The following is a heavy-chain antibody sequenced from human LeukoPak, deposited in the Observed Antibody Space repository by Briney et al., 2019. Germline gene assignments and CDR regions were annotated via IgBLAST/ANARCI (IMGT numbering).Heavy chain of an antibody. J-gene: IGHJ4*02. V-gene: IGHV1-2*06. CDR3: ARDHCSGGSCYYYFDY. Sequence: ASVKVSCKASGYTFTGYYMHWVRQAPGQGLEWVGRINPNSGGTNYAQKFQGRVTMTRDTSISTAYMELSRLRSDDTAVYYCARDHCSGGSCYYYFDYWGQGTLVTVSS. D-gene: IGHD2-15*01. CDR1: GYTFTGYY. CDR2: INPNSGGT.